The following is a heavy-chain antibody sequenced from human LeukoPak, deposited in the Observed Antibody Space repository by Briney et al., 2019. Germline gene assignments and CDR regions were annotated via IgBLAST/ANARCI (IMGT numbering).Heavy chain of an antibody. CDR3: ARGGEGYSSSWFLTSYYFDY. D-gene: IGHD6-13*01. CDR2: IYYSGST. V-gene: IGHV4-31*03. J-gene: IGHJ4*02. CDR1: GGSISSGGYY. Sequence: SETLSLTCTVSGGSISSGGYYWSWIRQHPGKGLEWIGYIYYSGSTYYNPSLKSRVTISVDTSKNQFSLKLSSVTAADTAVYYCARGGEGYSSSWFLTSYYFDYWGQGTLVTVSS.